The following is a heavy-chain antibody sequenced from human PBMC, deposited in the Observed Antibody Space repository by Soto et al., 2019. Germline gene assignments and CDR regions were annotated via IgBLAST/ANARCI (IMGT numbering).Heavy chain of an antibody. CDR3: ATNYGSGSTHFDY. J-gene: IGHJ4*02. Sequence: QVQLVQSGAEVKKPGSPVRVSCTASRDTFNFYTISWVRQVPGQGPEWMGRIIPMLGMSNYAQKFQGRVTIMADKSTSTVYMNLSGLTSEDTAVYYCATNYGSGSTHFDYWGQGTLVTVSS. CDR1: RDTFNFYT. D-gene: IGHD3-10*01. CDR2: IIPMLGMS. V-gene: IGHV1-69*02.